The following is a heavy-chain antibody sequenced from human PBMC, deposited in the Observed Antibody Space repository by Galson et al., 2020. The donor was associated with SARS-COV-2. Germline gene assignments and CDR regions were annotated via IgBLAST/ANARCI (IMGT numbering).Heavy chain of an antibody. J-gene: IGHJ6*02. D-gene: IGHD3-3*01. CDR2: ISGSGGST. V-gene: IGHV3-23*01. CDR3: AKDPQIYDFWSGFALDMDV. CDR1: GFTFSSYA. Sequence: GESLKISCAASGFTFSSYAMSWVRQAPGKGLEWVSAISGSGGSTYYADSVKGRFTISRDNSKNTLYLQMNSLRAEDTAVYYCAKDPQIYDFWSGFALDMDVWGQGTTVTVSS.